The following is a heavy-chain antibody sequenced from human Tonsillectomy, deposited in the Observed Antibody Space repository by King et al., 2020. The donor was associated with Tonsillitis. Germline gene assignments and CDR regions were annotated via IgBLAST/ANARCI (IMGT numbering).Heavy chain of an antibody. J-gene: IGHJ3*02. V-gene: IGHV4-59*01. CDR1: GGSITNYF. D-gene: IGHD1-26*01. CDR3: ARDVYIGSLFDAFDI. CDR2: IFSSGST. Sequence: LQLQESGPGLVKPSETLSLTCTVSGGSITNYFWSWIRQPPGKGLEWIGYIFSSGSTNYDPSPKSRVTISGDTSKNQVTLRLSSVTAADPAVYYCARDVYIGSLFDAFDIWGQGTMVTVSS.